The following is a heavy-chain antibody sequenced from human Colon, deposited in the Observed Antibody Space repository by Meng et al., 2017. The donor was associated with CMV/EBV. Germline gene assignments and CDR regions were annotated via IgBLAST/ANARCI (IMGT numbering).Heavy chain of an antibody. D-gene: IGHD1-14*01. J-gene: IGHJ4*02. CDR3: VSGLVGTRNY. CDR2: IKTDGSTT. V-gene: IGHV3-74*03. CDR1: GFTFSNYW. Sequence: VQLVGSGGGLVQPGGSLRLSCAVSGFTFSNYWMYWVRQTPGKGLVCVARIKTDGSTTEYADSVKGRFTISRDNGRNTLYLQMNSLRGEDTAVYFCVSGLVGTRNYWAQGTLVTVSS.